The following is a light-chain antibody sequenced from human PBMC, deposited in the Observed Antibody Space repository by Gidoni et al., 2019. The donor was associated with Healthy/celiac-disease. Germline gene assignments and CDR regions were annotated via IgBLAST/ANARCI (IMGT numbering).Light chain of an antibody. J-gene: IGLJ1*01. CDR2: SNN. CDR3: AAWDDSLNGYV. CDR1: SSNIGSNT. V-gene: IGLV1-44*01. Sequence: SVLTPPPSASGTPAQRATISCSGSSSNIGSNTVHWYQQLPGTAPKLLIYSNNHRPSGVPDRFSGSKSGTSASLAISGLQSEDEADYYCAAWDDSLNGYVFGTGTKVTVL.